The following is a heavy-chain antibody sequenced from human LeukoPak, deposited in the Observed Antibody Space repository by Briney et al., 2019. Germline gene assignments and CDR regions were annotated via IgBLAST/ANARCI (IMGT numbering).Heavy chain of an antibody. J-gene: IGHJ4*02. CDR3: ATTNDGGGYQWGDFFDF. V-gene: IGHV1-69*04. D-gene: IGHD3-22*01. CDR1: GATSTIHA. CDR2: TIPNLGTT. Sequence: GASVKLTCNASGATSTIHAISWERHAPGQGHELMGRTIPNLGTTNRAQNFQDRVTLTADKSTNTAYMELTSLTSDDTAVYYCATTNDGGGYQWGDFFDFWGQGTLVTVSS.